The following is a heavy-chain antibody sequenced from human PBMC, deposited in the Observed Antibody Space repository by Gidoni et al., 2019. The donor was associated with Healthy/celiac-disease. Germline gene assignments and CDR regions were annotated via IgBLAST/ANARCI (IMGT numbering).Heavy chain of an antibody. V-gene: IGHV3-30-3*01. Sequence: QVQLVESGGGVVQPGRSLRLSCAASGFPFSSYAMHWVRQAPGKGLEWVAVISYDGSNKYYADSVKGRFTISRDNSKNTLYLQMNSLRAEDTAVYYCAREAGWNSYGFNWFDPWGQGTLVTVSS. J-gene: IGHJ5*02. CDR2: ISYDGSNK. CDR3: AREAGWNSYGFNWFDP. D-gene: IGHD5-18*01. CDR1: GFPFSSYA.